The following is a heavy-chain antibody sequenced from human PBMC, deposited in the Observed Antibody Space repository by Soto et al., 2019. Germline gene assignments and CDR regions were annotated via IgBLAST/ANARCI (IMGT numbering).Heavy chain of an antibody. D-gene: IGHD3-16*01. CDR3: AKILRIRFLHAFDI. Sequence: QVQLVESGGGVVQPGRSLRLSCAASGFTFSSYGMHWVRQAPGKGLEWVSGISYDGSNKYDAHSVKGQFNIRRHNSKNTLYLQMNSLRDEETADYYCAKILRIRFLHAFDIGGQATMVTVS. CDR1: GFTFSSYG. CDR2: ISYDGSNK. V-gene: IGHV3-30*18. J-gene: IGHJ3*02.